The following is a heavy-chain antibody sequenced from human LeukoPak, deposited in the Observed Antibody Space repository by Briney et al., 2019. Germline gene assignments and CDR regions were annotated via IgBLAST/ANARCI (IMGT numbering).Heavy chain of an antibody. CDR1: GFTFRNYA. CDR2: IAYDGSRA. Sequence: GRSLRLSCVASGFTFRNYAMHWFRQTPGKGLEWVAVIAYDGSRAFYADSVKGRFTISRDNSKNTMSVQMDDLRAEDAAVYYCTRYNNDHFDYWGQGTLVTVSS. V-gene: IGHV3-30*04. CDR3: TRYNNDHFDY. D-gene: IGHD1-14*01. J-gene: IGHJ4*02.